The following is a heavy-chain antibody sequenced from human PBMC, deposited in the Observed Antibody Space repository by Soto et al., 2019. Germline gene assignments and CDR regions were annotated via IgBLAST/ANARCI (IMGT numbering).Heavy chain of an antibody. V-gene: IGHV4-31*03. D-gene: IGHD5-12*01. CDR2: IYYSGST. CDR3: ARSWLQYFDY. J-gene: IGHJ4*02. CDR1: GGSISSGGYY. Sequence: SETLSLTCTVSGGSISSGGYYWSWIRQHPGKGLEWIGYIYYSGSTYYNPSLKSRVTISVDTSKNQFSLKLSSVTAADTAVYYCARSWLQYFDYWGQGTLVTVYS.